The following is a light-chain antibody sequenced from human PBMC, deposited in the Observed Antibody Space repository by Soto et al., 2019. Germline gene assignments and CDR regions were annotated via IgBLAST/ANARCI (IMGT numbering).Light chain of an antibody. CDR3: RSYAGRYTYV. Sequence: QSVLTQPRSVSGSPGQSVTISCSGTSSDVGGYNYVSWYQQYPGKAPKLMIYDVSKRPSGVPDRFSGSKSGNTASLTITGLQAEDEADYYCRSYAGRYTYVFGTGTKVTVL. CDR1: SSDVGGYNY. CDR2: DVS. J-gene: IGLJ1*01. V-gene: IGLV2-11*01.